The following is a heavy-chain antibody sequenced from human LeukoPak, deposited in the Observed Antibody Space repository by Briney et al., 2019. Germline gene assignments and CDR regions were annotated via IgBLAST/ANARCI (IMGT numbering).Heavy chain of an antibody. D-gene: IGHD2-15*01. V-gene: IGHV3-7*01. CDR3: AREHCSGGSCYSEGAREDY. J-gene: IGHJ4*02. Sequence: PGGSLRLSCAASGFTFSDYILDWVRQAPGKGLEWVANIKQDGSGKYYVDSVKGRFTISRDNAKNSLYLQMNSLRAEDTAVYYCAREHCSGGSCYSEGAREDYWGQGTLVTVSS. CDR1: GFTFSDYI. CDR2: IKQDGSGK.